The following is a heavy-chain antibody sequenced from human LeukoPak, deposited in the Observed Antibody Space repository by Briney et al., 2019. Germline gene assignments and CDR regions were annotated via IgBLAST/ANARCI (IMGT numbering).Heavy chain of an antibody. D-gene: IGHD3-22*01. CDR3: ARERLYYDSSGYYGY. Sequence: GGSLRLSCAASGFTFSSYWMHWVRQAPGKGLVWVSRINSDGSSTSYADSVKGRFTISRDNAKNTLYLHMNSLRAEDTAVYYCARERLYYDSSGYYGYWGQGTLVTVSS. CDR2: INSDGSST. V-gene: IGHV3-74*01. CDR1: GFTFSSYW. J-gene: IGHJ4*02.